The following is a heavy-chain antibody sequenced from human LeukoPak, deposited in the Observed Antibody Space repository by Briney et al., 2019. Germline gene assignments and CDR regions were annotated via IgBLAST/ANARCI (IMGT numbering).Heavy chain of an antibody. CDR2: IWYDGSNK. V-gene: IGHV3-33*06. J-gene: IGHJ4*02. Sequence: PGRSLRLSCAASGFTFSSYGMHWVRQAPGKGLEWVAVIWYDGSNKYYADSVKGRFTISRDNSKNTLYLQMNSLRAEDTAVYYCAKSEDGAPLDYWGQGTLVTVSS. CDR3: AKSEDGAPLDY. D-gene: IGHD4-17*01. CDR1: GFTFSSYG.